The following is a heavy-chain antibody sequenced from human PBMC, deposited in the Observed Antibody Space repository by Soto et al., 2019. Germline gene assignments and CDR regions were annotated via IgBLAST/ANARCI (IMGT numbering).Heavy chain of an antibody. Sequence: QVQLQESGPGLVKPSETLSLTCTVSGGSISSYYWSWIRQPPGKGLEWIGRIYTSGSTNYTPSLRSRVPVSVDTSKTRFSLEVSSVTAADTAVYYCASGDILTGYFDYWGQGTLVTVSS. V-gene: IGHV4-4*07. CDR3: ASGDILTGYFDY. CDR1: GGSISSYY. CDR2: IYTSGST. D-gene: IGHD3-9*01. J-gene: IGHJ4*02.